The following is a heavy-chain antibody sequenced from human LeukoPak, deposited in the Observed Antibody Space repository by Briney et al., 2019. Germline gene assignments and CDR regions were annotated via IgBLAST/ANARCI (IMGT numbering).Heavy chain of an antibody. Sequence: GGSMRLSCAASGFTFSGSAMHWVRQASGKGLEWVGRIRSKANSYATAYAASVKGRFTISRDDSKNTAYLQMNSLKTEDTAVYYCTRRASQIASGSYYYWGQETLVTVSS. CDR2: IRSKANSYAT. CDR1: GFTFSGSA. D-gene: IGHD1-26*01. J-gene: IGHJ4*02. V-gene: IGHV3-73*01. CDR3: TRRASQIASGSYYY.